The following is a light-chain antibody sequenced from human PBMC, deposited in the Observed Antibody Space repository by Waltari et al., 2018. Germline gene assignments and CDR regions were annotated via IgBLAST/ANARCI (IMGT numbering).Light chain of an antibody. CDR1: HDIRKN. CDR3: QQYNGYPLT. V-gene: IGKV1-16*02. J-gene: IGKJ2*01. Sequence: DIQMTQSPSSLTASVGDRVTITCRASHDIRKNLVWVQQRPGKAPTSLIYAASSLHSGVPSKFSGTGSGTDFTLTINGLQPEDFATYYCQQYNGYPLTFGQGTKLEIK. CDR2: AAS.